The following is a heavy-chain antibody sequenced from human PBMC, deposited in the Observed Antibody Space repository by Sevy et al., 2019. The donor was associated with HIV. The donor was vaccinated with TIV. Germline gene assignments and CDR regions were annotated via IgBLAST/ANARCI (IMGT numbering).Heavy chain of an antibody. CDR3: AKDTTLYSGDFNY. CDR1: GFTFRNYG. Sequence: GGSLRLSCAASGFTFRNYGMHWVRQAPGKGLEWVAVMSKDGTNKHYANSVKGRFTISRDNSKSMLYLQMDSLRAEDTAVYYCAKDTTLYSGDFNYWGQGTLVTVSS. CDR2: MSKDGTNK. J-gene: IGHJ4*02. V-gene: IGHV3-30*18. D-gene: IGHD5-12*01.